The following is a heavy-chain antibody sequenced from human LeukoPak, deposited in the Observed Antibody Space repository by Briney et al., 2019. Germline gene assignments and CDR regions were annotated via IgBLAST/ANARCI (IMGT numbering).Heavy chain of an antibody. D-gene: IGHD1-26*01. Sequence: ASVKVSCKASGYTFTGYYMHWVRQAPGQGLEWMGWINPNSGGTNYAQKFQGRVTMTRDTSISTAYMELSRLRSDDTAVYYCARGRRRDSASYYYYMDVWGKGTTVTVSS. V-gene: IGHV1-2*02. CDR1: GYTFTGYY. CDR3: ARGRRRDSASYYYYMDV. CDR2: INPNSGGT. J-gene: IGHJ6*03.